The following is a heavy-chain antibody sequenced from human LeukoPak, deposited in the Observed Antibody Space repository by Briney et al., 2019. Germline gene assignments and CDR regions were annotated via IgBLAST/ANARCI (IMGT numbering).Heavy chain of an antibody. J-gene: IGHJ4*02. V-gene: IGHV1-2*02. CDR3: ARDVCPFYDSSGRGDFY. CDR2: INPNSGGT. D-gene: IGHD3-22*01. CDR1: GYTFTGYY. Sequence: ASVKVSCKASGYTFTGYYMHWVRQAPGQGLEWMGWINPNSGGTNYAQKFQGRVTMTRDTSISTAYMELSRLRSDDTAVYYCARDVCPFYDSSGRGDFYWGQGTLVTVSS.